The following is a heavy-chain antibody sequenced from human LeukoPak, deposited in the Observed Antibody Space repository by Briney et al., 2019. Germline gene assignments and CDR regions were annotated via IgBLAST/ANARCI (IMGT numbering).Heavy chain of an antibody. CDR1: GFTFSSYS. Sequence: GGSLRLSCAASGFTFSSYSMNWVRQAPGKGLEWVSSISSSSSYIYYADSVKGRFTISRDNAKNSLYLQMNSLRAEDTAVYYCAKDYDFWSGYLLAWGQGTLVTVSS. V-gene: IGHV3-21*01. CDR3: AKDYDFWSGYLLA. J-gene: IGHJ5*02. CDR2: ISSSSSYI. D-gene: IGHD3-3*01.